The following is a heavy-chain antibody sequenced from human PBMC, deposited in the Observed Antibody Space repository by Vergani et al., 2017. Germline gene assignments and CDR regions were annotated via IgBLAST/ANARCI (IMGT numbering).Heavy chain of an antibody. J-gene: IGHJ6*02. CDR3: AKVGDSGSYYHYYYGMDV. D-gene: IGHD1-26*01. CDR2: IRYDGSNK. CDR1: GFTFSSYG. Sequence: QVQLVESGGGVVQPGGSLRLSCAASGFTFSSYGMHWVRQAPGKGLEWVAFIRYDGSNKYYADSVKGRFTISRDNSKNTLYLQMNSLRAEDTAVYYCAKVGDSGSYYHYYYGMDVWGQGTTVTVSS. V-gene: IGHV3-30*02.